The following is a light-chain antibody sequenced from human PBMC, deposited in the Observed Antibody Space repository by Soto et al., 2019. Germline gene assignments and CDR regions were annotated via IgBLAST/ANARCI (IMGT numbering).Light chain of an antibody. CDR1: QSVSSY. V-gene: IGKV3-11*01. Sequence: EIVLTQSPATLSLSPGERAALSCRASQSVSSYLAWYQQKPGQAPRLPIYDASKRATGIPARFSGSGSGPDFTLTISSLEPEDFAVYFCQQRSNWPSTFGGGTKVEI. CDR3: QQRSNWPST. CDR2: DAS. J-gene: IGKJ4*01.